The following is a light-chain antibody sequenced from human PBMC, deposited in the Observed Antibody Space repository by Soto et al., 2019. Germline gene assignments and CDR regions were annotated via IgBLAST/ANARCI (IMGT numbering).Light chain of an antibody. J-gene: IGLJ1*01. CDR2: DVS. CDR3: SSYTTSNTRQIV. CDR1: SSDVGGYNY. V-gene: IGLV2-14*03. Sequence: QSVLNQPASVSGCPGQSITISCTGTSSDVGGYNYVSWYQHHPGKAPKLIIYDVSNRPSGVSIRFSGSKSDNTASLTISGLQPEDEADYHCSSYTTSNTRQIVFGTGTKLTDL.